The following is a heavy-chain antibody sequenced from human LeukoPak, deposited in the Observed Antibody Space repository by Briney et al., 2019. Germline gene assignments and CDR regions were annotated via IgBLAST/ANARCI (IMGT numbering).Heavy chain of an antibody. J-gene: IGHJ4*02. V-gene: IGHV1-2*02. CDR1: GYTFTGYY. CDR3: AREGLEWLRTPLDY. Sequence: GASVKVSCKASGYTFTGYYMHWVRQAPGQGLEWMGWINPNSGGTNYAQKFQGRVTMTTDTSTSTAYMELRSLRSDDTAVYYCAREGLEWLRTPLDYWGQGTLVTVSS. CDR2: INPNSGGT. D-gene: IGHD6-19*01.